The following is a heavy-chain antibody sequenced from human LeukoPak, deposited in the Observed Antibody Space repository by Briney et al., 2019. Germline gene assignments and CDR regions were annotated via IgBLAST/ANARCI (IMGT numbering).Heavy chain of an antibody. J-gene: IGHJ4*02. D-gene: IGHD6-19*01. CDR3: ARDSPRDSSGWPSDFDY. Sequence: GGSLRLSCAASGFTFSSYAMSWVRQAPGKGLEWVSAISGSGGSTYYADSVKGRFTISRDNAKNSLYLQMNSLRAEDTAVYYCARDSPRDSSGWPSDFDYWGQGTLVTVSS. CDR2: ISGSGGST. V-gene: IGHV3-23*01. CDR1: GFTFSSYA.